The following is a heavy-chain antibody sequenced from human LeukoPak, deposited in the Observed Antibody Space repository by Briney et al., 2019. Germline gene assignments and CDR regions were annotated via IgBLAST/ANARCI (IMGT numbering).Heavy chain of an antibody. D-gene: IGHD4-23*01. CDR3: ARDLSPRGLLPDY. V-gene: IGHV1-18*04. CDR2: ISAYNGNT. J-gene: IGHJ4*02. CDR1: GYSFTSHY. Sequence: ASVKVSCKASGYSFTSHYMHWVRQAPGQGLEWMGWISAYNGNTNYAQKLQGRVTMTTDTSTSTAYMELRSLRSDDTAVYYCARDLSPRGLLPDYWGQGTLVTVSS.